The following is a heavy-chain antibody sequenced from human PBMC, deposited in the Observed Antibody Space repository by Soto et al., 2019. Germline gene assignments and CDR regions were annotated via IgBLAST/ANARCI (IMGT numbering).Heavy chain of an antibody. Sequence: ASVKVCCKASGYTFTSYDFNWVRQATGQGLEWMGWMNPNSGNTGYAQKFQGRVTMTRNTSISTAYMELSSLRSEDTAVYYCARGGVFFFAAPTNPFDYWGQGTLVTVSS. CDR2: MNPNSGNT. CDR1: GYTFTSYD. J-gene: IGHJ4*02. CDR3: ARGGVFFFAAPTNPFDY. D-gene: IGHD3-10*01. V-gene: IGHV1-8*01.